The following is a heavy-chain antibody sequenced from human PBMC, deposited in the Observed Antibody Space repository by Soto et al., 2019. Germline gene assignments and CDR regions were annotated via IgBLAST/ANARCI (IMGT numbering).Heavy chain of an antibody. D-gene: IGHD5-18*01. CDR1: GFTFSSYG. J-gene: IGHJ4*02. Sequence: GGSLRLSCAASGFTFSSYGMNWVRQAPGKGLEWVAVVSYDEITKYYADSVKGRFTISRDNSKNTVYLQMNSLRPEDTAVYYCAKPLGLLRRAMAQGSDYWGQGTLVTVSS. CDR2: VSYDEITK. V-gene: IGHV3-30*18. CDR3: AKPLGLLRRAMAQGSDY.